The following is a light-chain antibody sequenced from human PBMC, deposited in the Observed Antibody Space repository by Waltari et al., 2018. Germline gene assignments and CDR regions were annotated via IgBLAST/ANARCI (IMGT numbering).Light chain of an antibody. CDR3: CSYAGSYTFV. J-gene: IGLJ7*01. CDR1: SSDIGHYNV. V-gene: IGLV2-11*01. CDR2: DVV. Sequence: QSALTPPRSVSGSPGQSVTISCSGTSSDIGHYNVVSWYQQHPGNAPKLLIYDVVNRPSGVPDRFSGSKSGNTASLTISGLQTEDEGDYYCCSYAGSYTFVFGGGTQLTVL.